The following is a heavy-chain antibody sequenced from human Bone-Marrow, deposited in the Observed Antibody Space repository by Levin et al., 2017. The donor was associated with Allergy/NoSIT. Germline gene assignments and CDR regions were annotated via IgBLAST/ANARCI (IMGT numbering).Heavy chain of an antibody. Sequence: GESLKISCKVSGYTLTELSMHWVRQAPGKGLEWMGGFDPEDGETIYAQKFQGRVTMTEDTSTDTAYMELSSLRSEDTAVYYCATVIRQQLVRYFDLWGRGTLVTVSS. CDR1: GYTLTELS. D-gene: IGHD6-13*01. V-gene: IGHV1-24*01. CDR3: ATVIRQQLVRYFDL. J-gene: IGHJ2*01. CDR2: FDPEDGET.